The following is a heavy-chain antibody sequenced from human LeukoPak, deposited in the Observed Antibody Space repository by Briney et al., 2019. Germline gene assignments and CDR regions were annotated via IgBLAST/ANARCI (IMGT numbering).Heavy chain of an antibody. CDR2: IYYSGST. CDR3: ARRCIPAAGHDY. Sequence: SETLSLTCTVSGGSISSSSYYWGWIRQPPGKGLEWIGSIYYSGSTYYNPSLKSRVTISVDTSKNQFSLKLSSVTAADTAVYYCARRCIPAAGHDYWGQGTLVTVSS. J-gene: IGHJ4*02. D-gene: IGHD6-13*01. CDR1: GGSISSSSYY. V-gene: IGHV4-39*01.